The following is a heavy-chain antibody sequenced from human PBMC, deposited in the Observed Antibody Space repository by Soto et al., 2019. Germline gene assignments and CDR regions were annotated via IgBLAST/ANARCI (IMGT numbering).Heavy chain of an antibody. D-gene: IGHD2-21*02. V-gene: IGHV4-59*01. CDR2: MYNTGST. CDR1: GGSISRYY. CDR3: ARDLWGYCGTDCYPLDV. Sequence: SETLSLTCTVSGGSISRYYWSWIRQPPGKGLEWIGYMYNTGSTVYNPSFKSRVTISVDTSKNQYSLKLNSVTAADTAVYYCARDLWGYCGTDCYPLDVWGQGTTVTVS. J-gene: IGHJ6*02.